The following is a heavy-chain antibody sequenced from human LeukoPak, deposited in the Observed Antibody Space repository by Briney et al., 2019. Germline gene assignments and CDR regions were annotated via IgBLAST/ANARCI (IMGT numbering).Heavy chain of an antibody. Sequence: ASVKVSCKASGGTFSSYAISWVRQAPGQGLEWMGRVIPIFGTANYAQKFQGRVTITTDESTSTAYTELSSLRSEDTAVYYCASDDILTGYFFYWGQGTLVTVSS. CDR3: ASDDILTGYFFY. V-gene: IGHV1-69*05. J-gene: IGHJ4*02. CDR2: VIPIFGTA. D-gene: IGHD3-9*01. CDR1: GGTFSSYA.